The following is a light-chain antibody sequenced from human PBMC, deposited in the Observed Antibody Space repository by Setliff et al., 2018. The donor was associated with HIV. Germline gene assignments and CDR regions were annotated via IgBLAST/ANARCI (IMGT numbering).Light chain of an antibody. CDR3: QSYDRSLSGLYV. J-gene: IGLJ1*01. Sequence: QSVLTQPASVSGSPGQSITISCTGTSSDVGSFSLVSWYQQEPGKAPKLIIYEVTKRPSGISDRFSGSKSGNTASLTISRLQAEDEADYYCQSYDRSLSGLYVFGTGTKVTVL. V-gene: IGLV2-14*02. CDR1: SSDVGSFSL. CDR2: EVT.